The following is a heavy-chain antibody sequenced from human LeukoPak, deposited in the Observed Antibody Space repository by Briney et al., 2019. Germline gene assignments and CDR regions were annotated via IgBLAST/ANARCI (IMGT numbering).Heavy chain of an antibody. CDR3: AKDGGPHYGDYSSN. CDR1: GFTFSSYG. Sequence: PGGSLRLSCAASGFTFSSYGMSWVRQAPGKGLEWVSAISGSGGSTYYADSVKGRFTISRDNSKNTLYLQMNSLRAEDTAVYYCAKDGGPHYGDYSSNWGQGTLVTVSS. CDR2: ISGSGGST. J-gene: IGHJ4*02. D-gene: IGHD4-17*01. V-gene: IGHV3-23*01.